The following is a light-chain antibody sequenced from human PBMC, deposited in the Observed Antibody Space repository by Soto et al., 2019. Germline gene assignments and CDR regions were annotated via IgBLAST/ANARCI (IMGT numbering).Light chain of an antibody. J-gene: IGLJ2*01. CDR2: DNN. CDR1: SSNIGNNY. V-gene: IGLV1-51*01. CDR3: GTWDSSLNGVV. Sequence: QSVLTQPPSVSAAPGQRVTISCSGSSSNIGNNYVSWYRQLPGTAPKLLIYDNNRRPSGISDRFSGSKSGTSATLDITGLQTGAEADYYCGTWDSSLNGVVFGGGTKVTVL.